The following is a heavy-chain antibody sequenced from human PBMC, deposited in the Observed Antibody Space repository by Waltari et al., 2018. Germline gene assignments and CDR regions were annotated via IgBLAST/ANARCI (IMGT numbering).Heavy chain of an antibody. J-gene: IGHJ4*02. CDR2: IRSKAYGGTT. CDR1: GFTFGDYA. CDR3: KSSDY. Sequence: EVQLLESGGGLVQPGRYLRLSCTASGFTFGDYAMGWVRQAPGKGLEWVGFIRSKAYGGTTEYAASVKGRFTISRDDSKSIAYLQMNNLKTEDTAVYYCKSSDYWGQGTLVTVSS. V-gene: IGHV3-49*04.